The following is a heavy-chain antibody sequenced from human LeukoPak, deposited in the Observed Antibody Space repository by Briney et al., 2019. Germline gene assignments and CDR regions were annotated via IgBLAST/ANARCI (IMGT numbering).Heavy chain of an antibody. CDR3: ARHVKDIVVVPAAYYFDY. Sequence: PSETLSLTCTVSGGSISSYYWSWIRQPPGKGLEWMGYIYYSGSTNYNPSLKSRVTISVDTSKNQFSLKLSSVTAADTAVYYCARHVKDIVVVPAAYYFDYWGQGTLVTVSS. V-gene: IGHV4-59*08. CDR1: GGSISSYY. CDR2: IYYSGST. J-gene: IGHJ4*02. D-gene: IGHD2-2*01.